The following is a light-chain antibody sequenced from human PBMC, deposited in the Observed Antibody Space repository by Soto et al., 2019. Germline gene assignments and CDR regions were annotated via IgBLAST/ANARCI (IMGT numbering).Light chain of an antibody. CDR3: QQYGSSPPT. J-gene: IGKJ1*01. Sequence: EIVLTQSPGTLSLSPGERATLSCRASQSVSSSYLAWYQQKPGQAPRLLIYGASSRATGIPDRFSGSGSGTEFTLTISRLEPEDFAVYYCQQYGSSPPTFGQGTKVEI. CDR2: GAS. CDR1: QSVSSSY. V-gene: IGKV3-20*01.